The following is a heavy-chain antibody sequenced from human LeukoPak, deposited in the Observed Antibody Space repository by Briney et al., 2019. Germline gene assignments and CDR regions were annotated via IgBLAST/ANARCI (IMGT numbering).Heavy chain of an antibody. J-gene: IGHJ6*03. CDR2: IYYSGST. CDR1: GGSFSTYY. V-gene: IGHV4-39*07. D-gene: IGHD6-19*01. Sequence: SETLSLTCAVYGGSFSTYYWGWIRQPPGKGLEWIGSIYYSGSTYYNPSLKSRVTISVDTSKNQFSLKLSSVTAADTAVYYCARGYDGLGYSSGWYPNGYYYYYYMDVWGKGTTVTVSS. CDR3: ARGYDGLGYSSGWYPNGYYYYYYMDV.